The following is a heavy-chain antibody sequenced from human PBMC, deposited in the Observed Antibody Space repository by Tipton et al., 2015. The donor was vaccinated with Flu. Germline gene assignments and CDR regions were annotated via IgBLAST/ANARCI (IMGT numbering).Heavy chain of an antibody. D-gene: IGHD5-18*01. Sequence: QMQLVQSGAEVKKPGASVKVSCKASGYTFTSYGISWVRQAPGQGLEWMGWISAYNGNTNYAQKLQGRVTMTTDTSTSTAYMELRSLRSDDTAVYYCAGAGWIQLWLSNPVGDYWGQGTLVTVSS. CDR1: GYTFTSYG. V-gene: IGHV1-18*01. J-gene: IGHJ4*02. CDR2: ISAYNGNT. CDR3: AGAGWIQLWLSNPVGDY.